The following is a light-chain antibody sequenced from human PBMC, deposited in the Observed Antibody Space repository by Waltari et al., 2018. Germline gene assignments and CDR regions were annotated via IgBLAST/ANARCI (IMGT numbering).Light chain of an antibody. CDR3: QQYGSSPLT. Sequence: EIVLPQSPGTLSLSPGDRATLSSRASQSVSSNFLAWYPQKPGQAPRLLIYGASRGAVGIPDRFSGSGSGTDFTLTISRLEPEDFAVYYCQQYGSSPLTFGGGTKVEIK. V-gene: IGKV3-20*01. CDR2: GAS. CDR1: QSVSSNF. J-gene: IGKJ4*01.